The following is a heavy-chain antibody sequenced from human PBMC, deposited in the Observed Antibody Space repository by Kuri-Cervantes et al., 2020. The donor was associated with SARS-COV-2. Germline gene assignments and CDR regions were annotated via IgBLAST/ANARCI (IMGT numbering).Heavy chain of an antibody. V-gene: IGHV4-59*01. Sequence: GSLRLSCTVSGGSISSYYWSWIRQPPGKGLEWIGYIYYSGSTNYNPSLKSRVTISVDTSKNQFSLKLSSVTTADTAVYYCARDDGSSWGQGTLVTVSS. D-gene: IGHD6-13*01. J-gene: IGHJ4*02. CDR1: GGSISSYY. CDR3: ARDDGSS. CDR2: IYYSGST.